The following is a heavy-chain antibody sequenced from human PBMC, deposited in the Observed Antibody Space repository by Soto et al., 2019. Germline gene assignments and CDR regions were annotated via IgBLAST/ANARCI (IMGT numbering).Heavy chain of an antibody. D-gene: IGHD6-13*01. CDR3: ARDIYMAAAGTAYDY. CDR1: GYTFTGYY. Sequence: ASVKVSCKASGYTFTGYYIHWVRQAPGRGLEWMGWVNTYGGGTNYAQKFEGWVTMTRDTSINTAYLELNGLTSDDTAIYYCARDIYMAAAGTAYDYWGQGTLVTVSS. CDR2: VNTYGGGT. J-gene: IGHJ4*02. V-gene: IGHV1-2*04.